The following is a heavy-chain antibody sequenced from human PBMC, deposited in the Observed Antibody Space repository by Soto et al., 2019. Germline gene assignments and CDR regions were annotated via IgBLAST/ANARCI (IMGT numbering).Heavy chain of an antibody. CDR1: GGAFSSYA. J-gene: IGHJ4*02. Sequence: SVKVSCKASGGAFSSYAISWVRQAPGQGLEWMGGIIPIFGTANYAQKFQGRVTITADESTSTAYMELSSLRSEDTAVYYCARARATVTGGYYFDYWGQGTLVTVSS. V-gene: IGHV1-69*13. CDR3: ARARATVTGGYYFDY. D-gene: IGHD4-17*01. CDR2: IIPIFGTA.